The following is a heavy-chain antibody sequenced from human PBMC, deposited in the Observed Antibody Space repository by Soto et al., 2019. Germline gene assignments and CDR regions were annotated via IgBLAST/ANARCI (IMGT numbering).Heavy chain of an antibody. CDR1: GFTFSNYG. D-gene: IGHD5-18*01. J-gene: IGHJ4*02. Sequence: GGSLRLSCAASGFTFSNYGMHWVRQAPGKGLEWVAVIWYDGSNKYYADSVKGRLTISRDTSKNTLYLHMNSLRAEDTAVYYCARDFARGYSYGYMDFWGLGTLVTVSS. CDR2: IWYDGSNK. V-gene: IGHV3-33*01. CDR3: ARDFARGYSYGYMDF.